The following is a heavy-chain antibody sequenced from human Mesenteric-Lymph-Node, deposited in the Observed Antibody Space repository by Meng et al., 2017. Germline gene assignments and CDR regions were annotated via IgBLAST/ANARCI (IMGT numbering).Heavy chain of an antibody. V-gene: IGHV4-39*07. J-gene: IGHJ4*02. Sequence: ESLKISCTVSGGSISSSSYYWGWIRQPPGKGLEWIGSIYYSGSTYYNPSLKSLVTISVDTSKNQFSLKLSSVTAADTAVYYCARGFSGYSYGYYFDYWGQGTLVTVSS. CDR1: GGSISSSSYY. CDR3: ARGFSGYSYGYYFDY. CDR2: IYYSGST. D-gene: IGHD5-18*01.